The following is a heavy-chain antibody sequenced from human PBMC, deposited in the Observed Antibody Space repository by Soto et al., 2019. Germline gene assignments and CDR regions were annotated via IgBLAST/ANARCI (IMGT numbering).Heavy chain of an antibody. CDR1: GYNLTSYD. V-gene: IGHV1-8*01. J-gene: IGHJ6*02. CDR3: ARDSKNRQDGMDV. D-gene: IGHD4-4*01. Sequence: ASVKVSCKASGYNLTSYDINWVRHATGQGLEWMGWMNPNSGNTGYAQKFQGRVTMTRNTSISTAYMELSSLRAEDTAVYFCARDSKNRQDGMDVWGQGTTVTVSS. CDR2: MNPNSGNT.